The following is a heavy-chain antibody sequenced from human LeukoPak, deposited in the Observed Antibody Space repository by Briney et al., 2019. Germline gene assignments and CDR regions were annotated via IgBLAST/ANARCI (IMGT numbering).Heavy chain of an antibody. V-gene: IGHV3-11*06. CDR2: ISSGSSYT. CDR3: ARGGYYAGYQFDY. Sequence: GGSLRLSCAASGFPFSDYYMSWIRQTPGKGQEWVSYISSGSSYTNYADSVKGRFTISRDNAKNSLYLQMNSLRAEDTAVYCCARGGYYAGYQFDYWGQGTLVTVSS. CDR1: GFPFSDYY. D-gene: IGHD3-22*01. J-gene: IGHJ4*02.